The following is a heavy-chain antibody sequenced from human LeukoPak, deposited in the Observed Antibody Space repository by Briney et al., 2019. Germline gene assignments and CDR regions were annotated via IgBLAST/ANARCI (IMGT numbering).Heavy chain of an antibody. D-gene: IGHD5-18*01. CDR3: ARMRSYGPLYYYYGMDV. CDR2: IYYSGST. J-gene: IGHJ6*02. V-gene: IGHV4-28*01. Sequence: SETLSLTCAVSGYSISSSNWWGWIRQPPGKGLEWIGYIYYSGSTYYNPSLKSRVTMSVDTSKNQFSLKLSSVTAADTAVYYCARMRSYGPLYYYYGMDVWGQGTTVTVSS. CDR1: GYSISSSNW.